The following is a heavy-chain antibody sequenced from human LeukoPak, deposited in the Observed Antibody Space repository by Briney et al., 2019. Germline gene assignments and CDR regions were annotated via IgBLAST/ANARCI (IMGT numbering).Heavy chain of an antibody. CDR1: GFTFSSYA. J-gene: IGHJ4*02. V-gene: IGHV3-23*01. CDR2: ISGSGGST. CDR3: ATVYAHYFDY. Sequence: GGSLRLSCAASGFTFSSYAMSWVRQAPGKGLEWVSAISGSGGSTYYADSVKGRFTISRDNSKNTLYLHMNSLRAEDTAVYYCATVYAHYFDYWGQGTLVTVSS. D-gene: IGHD5/OR15-5a*01.